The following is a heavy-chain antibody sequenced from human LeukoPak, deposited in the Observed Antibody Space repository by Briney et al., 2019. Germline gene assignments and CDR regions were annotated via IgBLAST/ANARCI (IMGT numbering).Heavy chain of an antibody. CDR3: SRGGANDL. D-gene: IGHD4/OR15-4a*01. CDR2: IFTSGST. J-gene: IGHJ5*02. CDR1: GGSISSDY. V-gene: IGHV4-4*07. Sequence: SQTLSLTCTVSGGSISSDYWSWIRQPAGKGLEWIGRIFTSGSTSYNPSLKSRVTMSLDTSKNQFSLKLSSVTAADTAVYFCSRGGANDLWGQGTLVTVSS.